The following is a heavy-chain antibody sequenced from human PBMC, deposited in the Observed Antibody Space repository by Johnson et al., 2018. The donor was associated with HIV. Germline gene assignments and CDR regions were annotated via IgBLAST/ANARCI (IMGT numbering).Heavy chain of an antibody. CDR3: AREVGSWYSGSSGAFDI. CDR1: GFTFSSYD. Sequence: VQLVESGGGLVQPGGSLRLSCAASGFTFSSYDMHWVRQATGKGLEWVSAIGTAGDTYYPGSVKGRFTISRENAKNSLYLQMNSLRAGDTAVYYCAREVGSWYSGSSGAFDIWGQGTMVTVSS. CDR2: IGTAGDT. J-gene: IGHJ3*02. D-gene: IGHD6-6*01. V-gene: IGHV3-13*01.